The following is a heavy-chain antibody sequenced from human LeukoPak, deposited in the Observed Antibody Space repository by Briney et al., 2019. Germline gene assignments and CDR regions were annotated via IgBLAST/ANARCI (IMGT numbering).Heavy chain of an antibody. D-gene: IGHD1-1*01. V-gene: IGHV4-59*01. CDR2: VYYRVNT. Sequence: SETLSLTCTVSGDSGDSINTYYWNWIRQPPGKGLEWIGYVYYRVNTNYNPSLKSRLTISVDTSKSQFSLKVSSVTAADTAVYYCARARTRGNNWYFDYWGQGTLVTVSS. J-gene: IGHJ4*02. CDR3: ARARTRGNNWYFDY. CDR1: GDSGDSINTYY.